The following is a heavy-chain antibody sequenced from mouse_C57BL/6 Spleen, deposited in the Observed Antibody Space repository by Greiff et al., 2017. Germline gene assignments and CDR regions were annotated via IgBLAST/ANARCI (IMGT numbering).Heavy chain of an antibody. CDR2: IDPSDSYT. CDR1: GYTFTSYW. V-gene: IGHV1-59*01. D-gene: IGHD2-3*01. J-gene: IGHJ2*01. Sequence: QVQLQQPGAELVRPGTSVKLSCKASGYTFTSYWMHWVKQRPGQGLEWIGVIDPSDSYTNYNQKFKGKATLTVDTSSSTAYMQLSSLTSEDSAVYYCARIFLGYYYFDYWGQGTTLTVSS. CDR3: ARIFLGYYYFDY.